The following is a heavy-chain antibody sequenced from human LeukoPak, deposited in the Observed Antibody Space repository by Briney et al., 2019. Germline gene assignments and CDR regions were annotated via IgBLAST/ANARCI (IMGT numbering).Heavy chain of an antibody. Sequence: GGSLRLSCAASGFTFSSYEMNWVRQAPGKGLEWVSYISSSGSTIYYADSVKGRFTISRDNAKNSLYLQMNSLRAEDTAVYYCARDKFYDSSGYYFPMDYWGRGTLVTVSS. CDR1: GFTFSSYE. J-gene: IGHJ4*02. CDR3: ARDKFYDSSGYYFPMDY. CDR2: ISSSGSTI. V-gene: IGHV3-48*03. D-gene: IGHD3-22*01.